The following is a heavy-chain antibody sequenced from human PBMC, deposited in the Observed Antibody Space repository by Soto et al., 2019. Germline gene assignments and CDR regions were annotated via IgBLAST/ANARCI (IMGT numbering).Heavy chain of an antibody. CDR2: INHSGST. CDR1: GGSFSGYY. J-gene: IGHJ4*02. CDR3: AASPLPPLAAHTIPLGY. V-gene: IGHV4-34*01. D-gene: IGHD2-15*01. Sequence: QVQLQQWGAGLLRPSETLSLTCAVYGGSFSGYYWSWIRQPPGKGLEWIGEINHSGSTNYNPSLKSRVTISVDTSKNQFSLKLSSVTAADTAVYYCAASPLPPLAAHTIPLGYWGQGTLVTVSS.